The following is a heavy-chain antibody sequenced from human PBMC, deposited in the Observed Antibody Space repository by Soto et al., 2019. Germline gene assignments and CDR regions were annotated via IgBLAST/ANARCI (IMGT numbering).Heavy chain of an antibody. J-gene: IGHJ4*02. D-gene: IGHD3-3*01. CDR1: GFTFSSYA. CDR2: ISGSGGST. V-gene: IGHV3-23*01. Sequence: GGSLRLSCAASGFTFSSYAMSWVRQAPGKGLEWVSAISGSGGSTYYADSVKGRFTISRDNSKNTLYLQMNSLRAEDTAVYYCAKASLRGFGEWAYYFDYWGQGTLVTVSS. CDR3: AKASLRGFGEWAYYFDY.